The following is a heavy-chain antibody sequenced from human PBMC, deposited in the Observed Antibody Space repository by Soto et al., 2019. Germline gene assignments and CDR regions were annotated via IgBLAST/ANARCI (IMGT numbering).Heavy chain of an antibody. CDR3: ARADYGDYASQVRAQYYYGMDV. V-gene: IGHV4-31*03. CDR1: GGSISSGGYY. J-gene: IGHJ6*02. D-gene: IGHD4-17*01. CDR2: IYYSGST. Sequence: PSETLSLTCTVSGGSISSGGYYWSWIRQHPGKGLEWIGYIYYSGSTYYNPSLKSRVTISVDTSKNQFSLKLSSVTAADTAVYYCARADYGDYASQVRAQYYYGMDVWGQGTTVTVSS.